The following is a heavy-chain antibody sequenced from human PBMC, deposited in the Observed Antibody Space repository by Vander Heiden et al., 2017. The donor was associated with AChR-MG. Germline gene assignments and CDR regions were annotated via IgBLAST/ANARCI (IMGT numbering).Heavy chain of an antibody. V-gene: IGHV3-48*01. CDR3: ARPGSSWSKGWFDP. D-gene: IGHD6-13*01. J-gene: IGHJ5*02. Sequence: EVQLVESGGGLVQPGGSLRLSCAASGFTFRSYSMNWVRQAPGKGLEWVSYISSSSSTIYYADSGKGRFTISRDNAKNSLYLQMKSLRAEDTAVYYCARPGSSWSKGWFDPWCQVTLVTVSS. CDR2: ISSSSSTI. CDR1: GFTFRSYS.